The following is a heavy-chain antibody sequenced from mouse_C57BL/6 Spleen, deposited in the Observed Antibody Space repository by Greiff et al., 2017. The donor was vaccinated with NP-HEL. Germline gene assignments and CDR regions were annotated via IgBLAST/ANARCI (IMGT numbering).Heavy chain of an antibody. D-gene: IGHD1-1*01. V-gene: IGHV1-50*01. Sequence: QVQLQQSGAELVKPGASVKLSCKASGYTFTSYWMQWVKQRPGQGLEWIGEIDPSDSYTNYNQKFKGKATLTVDTSSSTAYMQLSSLTSEDSAVYYCARRGYGSSHWFAYWGQGTLVTVSA. CDR1: GYTFTSYW. J-gene: IGHJ3*01. CDR2: IDPSDSYT. CDR3: ARRGYGSSHWFAY.